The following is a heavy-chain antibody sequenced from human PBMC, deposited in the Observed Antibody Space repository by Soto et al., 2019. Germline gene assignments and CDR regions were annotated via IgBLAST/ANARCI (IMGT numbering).Heavy chain of an antibody. V-gene: IGHV4-30-4*01. CDR2: IYYSGST. CDR1: GGSIISGDDY. Sequence: QVQLQESGPGLVKPSQTLSLTCTVSGGSIISGDDYWSWIRQPPGKGLEWIGYIYYSGSTYYNPSLKSRFTISVDTSKNQFSLNLSSVTAADTAVYYCARVYYYDRTRIDYWGQGTLVTVSS. J-gene: IGHJ4*02. CDR3: ARVYYYDRTRIDY. D-gene: IGHD3-22*01.